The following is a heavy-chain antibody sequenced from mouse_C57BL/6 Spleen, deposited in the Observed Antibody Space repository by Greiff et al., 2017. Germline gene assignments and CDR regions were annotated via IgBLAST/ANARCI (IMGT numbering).Heavy chain of an antibody. D-gene: IGHD2-4*01. V-gene: IGHV5-6*01. J-gene: IGHJ3*01. CDR1: GFTFSSYG. Sequence: EVKLVESGGDLVKPGGSLKLSCAASGFTFSSYGMSWVRQTPDKRLEWVATISSGGSYTYYPDSVKGRFTITRDNAKNTLYLQMSSLKSEDTAMYYCARAYDYDGESWFAYWGQGTLVTVSA. CDR2: ISSGGSYT. CDR3: ARAYDYDGESWFAY.